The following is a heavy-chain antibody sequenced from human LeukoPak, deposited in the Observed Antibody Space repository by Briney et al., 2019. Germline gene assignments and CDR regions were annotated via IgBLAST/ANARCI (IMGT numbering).Heavy chain of an antibody. J-gene: IGHJ6*02. D-gene: IGHD2-21*02. CDR2: IYYSGGT. V-gene: IGHV4-59*08. Sequence: SETLSLTCTVSGGSISSYYWSWIRQPPGKGLEWIGYIYYSGGTNYNPSLKSRVTISVDTSKNQFSLKLSSVTAADTAVYYCARLWGDRIRYYYYYYGMDVWGQGTTVTVSS. CDR1: GGSISSYY. CDR3: ARLWGDRIRYYYYYYGMDV.